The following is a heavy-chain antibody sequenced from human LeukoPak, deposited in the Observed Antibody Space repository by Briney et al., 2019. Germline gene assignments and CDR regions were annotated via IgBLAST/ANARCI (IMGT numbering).Heavy chain of an antibody. Sequence: PGGSLRLSCAASGFTFSSSAMSWVRQAPGKGLEWVSSISGSGGNTYYADSVKGQFTISRDNSKNTLYLQMNSLRAEDTAVYYCAKRSAYYFDYWGQGTLVTVSS. J-gene: IGHJ4*02. CDR1: GFTFSSSA. CDR3: AKRSAYYFDY. V-gene: IGHV3-23*01. CDR2: ISGSGGNT.